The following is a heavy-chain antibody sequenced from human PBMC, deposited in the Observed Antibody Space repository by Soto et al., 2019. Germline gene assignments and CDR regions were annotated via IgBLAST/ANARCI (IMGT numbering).Heavy chain of an antibody. CDR3: TTDGSFGGVVVAFHL. J-gene: IGHJ3*01. Sequence: EVQMVESGGGLVKPGGSLRLSCAVSGFSFRDAWMNWVRQAPGKGLEWVGRIKSRAACGAIDYAAPVKGRFTISRDDSEDTLYLQINSLKTEDTAMYFCTTDGSFGGVVVAFHLWGQGTMLSVSS. D-gene: IGHD3-10*01. CDR1: GFSFRDAW. V-gene: IGHV3-15*07. CDR2: IKSRAACGAI.